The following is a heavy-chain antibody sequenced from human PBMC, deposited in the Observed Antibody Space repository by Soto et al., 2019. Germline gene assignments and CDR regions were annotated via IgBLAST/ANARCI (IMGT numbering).Heavy chain of an antibody. J-gene: IGHJ6*02. Sequence: RGTLKINRKGSVFSFTSSWLSTKRQKTKKGLEWMGRIDPSDSYTNYSPSFQGHVTISADKSISTAYLQWSSLKASDTAMYYCARRASSSWYEYYGMDVWGQGTTVTVSS. CDR1: VFSFTSSW. CDR3: ARRASSSWYEYYGMDV. V-gene: IGHV5-10-1*01. D-gene: IGHD6-13*01. CDR2: IDPSDSYT.